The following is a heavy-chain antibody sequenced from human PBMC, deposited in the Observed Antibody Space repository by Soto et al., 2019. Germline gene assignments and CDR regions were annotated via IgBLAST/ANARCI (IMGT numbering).Heavy chain of an antibody. D-gene: IGHD6-13*01. J-gene: IGHJ4*02. Sequence: EVQLVESGGGLVKPGGSLRLSCAASGFTFSTYNMNWVRQAPGKGLEWVSSISSSSRFISYADSLKGRFTISRDNAQNSLDLQRNSLRAEDTAVYYCTRGEASVVVPGAVETIAVAGGDFFDYWGQGTRVTVSS. CDR2: ISSSSRFI. CDR1: GFTFSTYN. V-gene: IGHV3-21*01. CDR3: TRGEASVVVPGAVETIAVAGGDFFDY.